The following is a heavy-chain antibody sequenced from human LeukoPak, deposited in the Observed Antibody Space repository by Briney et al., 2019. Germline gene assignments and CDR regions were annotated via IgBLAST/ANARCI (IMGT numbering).Heavy chain of an antibody. V-gene: IGHV3-30*01. CDR2: ISYDGSNK. CDR3: ARDGRPGPFGVYCFDY. D-gene: IGHD3-16*01. Sequence: GGSLRLSCAASGFTFSSYAMHWVRQAPGKGLEWVAVISYDGSNKYYADSVKGRFTISRDNSKNTLYLQMNSLRAEDTAVYYCARDGRPGPFGVYCFDYWGQGTLVTVSS. CDR1: GFTFSSYA. J-gene: IGHJ4*02.